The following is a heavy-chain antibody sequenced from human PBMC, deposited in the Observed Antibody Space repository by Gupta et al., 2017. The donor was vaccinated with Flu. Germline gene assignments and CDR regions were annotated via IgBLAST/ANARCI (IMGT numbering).Heavy chain of an antibody. J-gene: IGHJ4*02. Sequence: GLEWMGWISAYNGNTNYAQKLQGRVTMTTDTSTSTAYMELRSLRSDDTAVYYCARADDIVVVVAATPGQHDYWGQGTLVTVSS. V-gene: IGHV1-18*01. CDR3: ARADDIVVVVAATPGQHDY. CDR2: ISAYNGNT. D-gene: IGHD2-15*01.